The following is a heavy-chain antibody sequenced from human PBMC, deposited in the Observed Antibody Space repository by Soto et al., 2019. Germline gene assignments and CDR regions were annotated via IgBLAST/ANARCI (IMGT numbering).Heavy chain of an antibody. V-gene: IGHV1-18*01. CDR2: ISAYNGNT. J-gene: IGHJ6*02. CDR1: GYTFTSYG. Sequence: QVQLVQSGAEVKKPGASVKVSCKASGYTFTSYGISWVRQAPGQGLEWMGWISAYNGNTNYALKLQGRVTITTDTSTSTAYMELRSLRSADTAVYYCARDGALGENYFYYGMDVWGQGTTVTVSS. D-gene: IGHD3-16*01. CDR3: ARDGALGENYFYYGMDV.